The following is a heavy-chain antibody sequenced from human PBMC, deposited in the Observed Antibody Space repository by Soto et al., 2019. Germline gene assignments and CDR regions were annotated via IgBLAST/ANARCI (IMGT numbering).Heavy chain of an antibody. CDR1: GYTFTSYG. Sequence: ASVKVSCKASGYTFTSYGISWVRQAPGQGLEWMGWISAYNGNTNYAQKLQGRVTMTTDTSTSTAYMELRSLRSDDTAVYYCANCHLGYCSSTSCYGYNWFDPWGQGTLVTVSS. J-gene: IGHJ5*02. CDR2: ISAYNGNT. CDR3: ANCHLGYCSSTSCYGYNWFDP. V-gene: IGHV1-18*01. D-gene: IGHD2-2*01.